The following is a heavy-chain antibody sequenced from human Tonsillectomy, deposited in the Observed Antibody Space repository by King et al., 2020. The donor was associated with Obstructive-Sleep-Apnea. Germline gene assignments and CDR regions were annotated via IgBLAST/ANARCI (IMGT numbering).Heavy chain of an antibody. CDR2: FDLEDGAT. J-gene: IGHJ4*02. CDR1: GYTLTELP. D-gene: IGHD3-22*01. CDR3: ATSKPMIVAVMVY. Sequence: QLVQSGAEGKKPGASVRVSCKVSGYTLTELPIYWVRQAPGKWLEWMGGFDLEDGATIYAQKFKGRVTITEDKSTDTAYLDLSFLRADDTAVYIFATSKPMIVAVMVYWGQGTLVTVSS. V-gene: IGHV1-24*01.